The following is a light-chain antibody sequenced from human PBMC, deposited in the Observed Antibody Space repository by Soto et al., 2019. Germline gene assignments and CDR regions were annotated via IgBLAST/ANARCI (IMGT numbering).Light chain of an antibody. CDR1: QSVSTY. Sequence: EIVLTQSPATLSLSLGERPTLSCRASQSVSTYLAWYRQKPGQAPRLLMYDASNRATGIPARFSGSGSGTDFTLTSSSLEPEDFAVYSCQQRTDWPRALTFGGGTKVEI. J-gene: IGKJ4*01. V-gene: IGKV3-11*01. CDR2: DAS. CDR3: QQRTDWPRALT.